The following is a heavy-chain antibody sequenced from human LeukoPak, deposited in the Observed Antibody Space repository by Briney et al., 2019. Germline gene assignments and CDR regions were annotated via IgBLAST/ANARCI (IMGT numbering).Heavy chain of an antibody. J-gene: IGHJ5*02. CDR3: AKGLGTGSVLARPLHH. V-gene: IGHV3-30*18. CDR2: ISSDGYRT. Sequence: PGGSLRLSCAASGFPFSTYDMHWVRQAPDKGLQWVAVISSDGYRTDYPDSVRGRFTISRDNFKNTVDLQMISVTAEDTAMYFCAKGLGTGSVLARPLHHWGQGTLVTVSS. D-gene: IGHD6-6*01. CDR1: GFPFSTYD.